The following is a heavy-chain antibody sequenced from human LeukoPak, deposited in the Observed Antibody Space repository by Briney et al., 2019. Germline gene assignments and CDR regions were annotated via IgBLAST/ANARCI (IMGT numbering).Heavy chain of an antibody. V-gene: IGHV3-7*02. CDR3: AGPTGRGLDV. CDR1: GFTFRSYW. Sequence: GGSLRHSCAASGFTFRSYWMTWVRQAPRKGLEWVANMNQDGSEKYYVDSMKGRFTTSRENDKNLLYLQMNSLRVEDTAMYYCAGPTGRGLDVWGKGTTVTVSS. D-gene: IGHD1-1*01. J-gene: IGHJ6*04. CDR2: MNQDGSEK.